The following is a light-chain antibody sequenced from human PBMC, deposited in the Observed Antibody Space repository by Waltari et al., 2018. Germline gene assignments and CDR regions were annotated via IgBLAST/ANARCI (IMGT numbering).Light chain of an antibody. CDR3: GTWDSSLSDVV. V-gene: IGLV1-51*01. J-gene: IGLJ2*01. CDR2: DNN. Sequence: QSVLTQPPSVSAAPGQKVTISCPGNSSNIGNNYVSWYQQLPGTAPKLLIYDNNKRPSGIPDRFSGSKSGTSATLGITGLQTGDEADYYCGTWDSSLSDVVFGGGTKLTVL. CDR1: SSNIGNNY.